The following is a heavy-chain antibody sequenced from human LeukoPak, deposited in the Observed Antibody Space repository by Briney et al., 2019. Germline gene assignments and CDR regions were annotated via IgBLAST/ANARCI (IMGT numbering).Heavy chain of an antibody. CDR1: GGAFSGYY. CDR2: INHSGST. CDR3: ARGGVATIDD. Sequence: SETLSLTCAVYGGAFSGYYWSWVRQPPGKGLEWIGEINHSGSTNYNPSLKSRVTISVDTSKNQFSLKLSSVTAADTAVYYCARGGVATIDDWGQGTLVTVSS. V-gene: IGHV4-34*01. J-gene: IGHJ4*02. D-gene: IGHD5-12*01.